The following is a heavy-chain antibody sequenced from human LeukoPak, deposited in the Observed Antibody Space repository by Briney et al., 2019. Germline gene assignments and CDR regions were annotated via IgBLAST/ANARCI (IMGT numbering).Heavy chain of an antibody. J-gene: IGHJ4*02. CDR1: GXTFSSYA. D-gene: IGHD5-18*01. V-gene: IGHV3-30-3*01. CDR3: ARGGGIQLWLPFDY. CDR2: ISYDGSDK. Sequence: GGSLRLSCAASGXTFSSYAMNWVRQAPGKGLKWVAVISYDGSDKYYPDSVKGRFTISGDNSKNTLYLQMNSLRAEDTAVYYCARGGGIQLWLPFDYWGQGTLVTVSS.